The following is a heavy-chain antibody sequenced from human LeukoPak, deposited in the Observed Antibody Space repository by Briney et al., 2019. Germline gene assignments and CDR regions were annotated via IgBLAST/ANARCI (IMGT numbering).Heavy chain of an antibody. D-gene: IGHD3-22*01. CDR3: AKGGSGYSQGYFDY. Sequence: GGSLRLSCVASEFSFSSYAMSWVRRAPGKGLEWVSVVGVGGRTTFYADSVKGRFIISRDNSKNTVFLQMYSLRAEDTAVYYCAKGGSGYSQGYFDYWGQGILVSVSS. V-gene: IGHV3-23*01. CDR2: VGVGGRTT. CDR1: EFSFSSYA. J-gene: IGHJ4*02.